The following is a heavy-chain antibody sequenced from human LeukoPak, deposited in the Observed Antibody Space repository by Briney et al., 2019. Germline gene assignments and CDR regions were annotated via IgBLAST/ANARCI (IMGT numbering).Heavy chain of an antibody. V-gene: IGHV4-4*07. J-gene: IGHJ5*02. D-gene: IGHD1-26*01. CDR3: ARDQDSGSYLSRFDP. CDR2: IYTSGST. CDR1: GGSISSYY. Sequence: PSETLSLTCTVSGGSISSYYWSWIRQPAGKGLEWIGRIYTSGSTNYNPSLKSRVTMSVDTSKNQFSLKLSSVTAADTAVYYCARDQDSGSYLSRFDPRGQGTLVTVSS.